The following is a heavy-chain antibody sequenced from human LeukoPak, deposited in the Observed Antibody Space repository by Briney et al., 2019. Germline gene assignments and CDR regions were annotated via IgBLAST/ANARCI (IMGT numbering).Heavy chain of an antibody. J-gene: IGHJ5*02. CDR3: ARTYYDILTGYYWGEWFDP. CDR1: GGSISSYY. D-gene: IGHD3-9*01. CDR2: IYYSGST. Sequence: PSETLSLTCTVSGGSISSYYWSWIRQPPGKGLEWIGYIYYSGSTNYNPSLKSRVTISVDTSKNQFSLKLSSVTAADTAVYYCARTYYDILTGYYWGEWFDPWGQGTLVTVSS. V-gene: IGHV4-59*01.